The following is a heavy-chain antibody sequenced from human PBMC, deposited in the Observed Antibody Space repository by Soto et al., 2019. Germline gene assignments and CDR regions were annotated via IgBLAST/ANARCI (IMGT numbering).Heavy chain of an antibody. V-gene: IGHV1-18*01. Sequence: ASVKVSCKASGYTFTSYGISWVRQAPGQGLEWMGWISAYNGNTNYAQKLQGRVTMTTDTSTSTAYMELRSLRSDDTAVYYCARNPSYSSSWWGYYYYYMDVWGKGTTVTVSS. CDR3: ARNPSYSSSWWGYYYYYMDV. CDR2: ISAYNGNT. D-gene: IGHD6-13*01. J-gene: IGHJ6*03. CDR1: GYTFTSYG.